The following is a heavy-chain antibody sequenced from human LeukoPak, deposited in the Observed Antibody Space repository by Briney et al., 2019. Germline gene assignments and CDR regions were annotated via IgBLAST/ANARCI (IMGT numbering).Heavy chain of an antibody. CDR2: ISGSGGST. CDR3: AKGAGGYSGYGTLDY. D-gene: IGHD5-12*01. V-gene: IGHV3-23*01. CDR1: GSTFSSYA. J-gene: IGHJ4*02. Sequence: GGSLRLSCAASGSTFSSYAMSWVRQAPGKGLEWVSAISGSGGSTYYADSVKGRFTISRDNSKNTLYLQMNSLRAEDTAVYYCAKGAGGYSGYGTLDYWGQGTLVTVSS.